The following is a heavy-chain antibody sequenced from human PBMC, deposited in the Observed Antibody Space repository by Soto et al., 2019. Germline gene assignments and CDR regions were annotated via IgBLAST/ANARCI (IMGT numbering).Heavy chain of an antibody. CDR2: ISSNGGST. CDR1: GFTFSSYA. CDR3: ARDLGIAAAGTGWFDP. V-gene: IGHV3-64*01. J-gene: IGHJ5*02. D-gene: IGHD6-13*01. Sequence: EVQLVESGGGLVQPGGSLRLSCAASGFTFSSYAMHWVRQAPGKGLEYVSAISSNGGSTYYANSVKGRFTISRDNSKNTLYLQMGSLRAEDMAVYYCARDLGIAAAGTGWFDPWGQGTLVTVSS.